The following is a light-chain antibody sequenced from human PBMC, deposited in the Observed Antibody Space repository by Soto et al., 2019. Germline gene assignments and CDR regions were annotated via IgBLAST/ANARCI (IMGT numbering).Light chain of an antibody. CDR3: QQCATAPLT. Sequence: EIVLTQSPGTLSLSPGERATLSCRASQTVGGDYLAWYQQKPGQPPRLLIDDASRRATGIPDRFSGDGSGTDFTLTISRLEPEDFAVYHCQQCATAPLTFGGGTTVEI. CDR1: QTVGGDY. V-gene: IGKV3-20*01. CDR2: DAS. J-gene: IGKJ4*01.